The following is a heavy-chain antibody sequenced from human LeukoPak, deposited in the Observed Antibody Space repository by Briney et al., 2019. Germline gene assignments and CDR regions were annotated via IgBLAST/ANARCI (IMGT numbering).Heavy chain of an antibody. Sequence: PGGSLRLSCAASGFSLSNYGMHWVRQAPGKGPEWVAALLYDGNTKHYADSVRGRFTISRDISKNTFYLQMNSLTAEDTAVYYCARDHRPEIQYYYMDVWGKGTTVAVSS. CDR1: GFSLSNYG. CDR3: ARDHRPEIQYYYMDV. CDR2: LLYDGNTK. V-gene: IGHV3-33*01. D-gene: IGHD1-14*01. J-gene: IGHJ6*03.